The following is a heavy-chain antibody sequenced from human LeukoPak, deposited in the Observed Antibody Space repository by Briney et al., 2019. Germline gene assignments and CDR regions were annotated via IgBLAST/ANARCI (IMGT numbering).Heavy chain of an antibody. J-gene: IGHJ4*02. CDR3: ARDPYYYDSSVVFDY. CDR2: ISAYNGNT. CDR1: GGTFNNSA. V-gene: IGHV1-18*01. Sequence: ASVKVSCKTSGGTFNNSAISWVRQAPGQGLEWMGWISAYNGNTNYAQKLQGRVTMTTDTSTSTAYMELRSLRSDDTAVYYCARDPYYYDSSVVFDYWGQGTLVTVSS. D-gene: IGHD3-22*01.